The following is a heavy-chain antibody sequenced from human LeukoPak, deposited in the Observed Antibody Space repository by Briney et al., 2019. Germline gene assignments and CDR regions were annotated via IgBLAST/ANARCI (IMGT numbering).Heavy chain of an antibody. D-gene: IGHD3-22*01. CDR2: INPNSGGT. CDR3: ARDSYYDSSGYYGGVDY. Sequence: ASVKVSCKASGYTFTGYYMHWVRQAPGQGLEWRGWINPNSGGTNYAQKFQGRVTMTRDTSISTAYMELSRLRSDDTAVYYCARDSYYDSSGYYGGVDYWGQGTLVTVSS. J-gene: IGHJ4*02. CDR1: GYTFTGYY. V-gene: IGHV1-2*02.